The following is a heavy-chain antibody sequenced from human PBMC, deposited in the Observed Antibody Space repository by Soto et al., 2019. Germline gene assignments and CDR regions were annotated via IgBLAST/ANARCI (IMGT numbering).Heavy chain of an antibody. CDR3: AGTTSLQWYYMDV. D-gene: IGHD1-7*01. CDR1: GGSFSGYY. CDR2: INHSGST. V-gene: IGHV4-34*01. Sequence: SETLSLTCAVYGGSFSGYYGSWIRQPPGKGLEWIGEINHSGSTNYNPSLKSRITVNPDTSKNQFSLHLNSVTPEDTAVYYCAGTTSLQWYYMDVWDKGTTVTVSS. J-gene: IGHJ6*03.